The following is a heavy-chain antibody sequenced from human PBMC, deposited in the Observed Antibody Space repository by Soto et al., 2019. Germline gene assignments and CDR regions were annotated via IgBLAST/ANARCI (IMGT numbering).Heavy chain of an antibody. Sequence: PGGSLRLSCAASGFSFSDHYMGWIRQAPGKGLEWVSDKTIYYADSVKGRFTISRDSAKNSLYLQMDSLRGEDTAVYYCARGGPLGSDNYVYFDYWGQGTLVTVSS. J-gene: IGHJ4*02. CDR2: DKTI. D-gene: IGHD3-3*01. V-gene: IGHV3-11*01. CDR1: GFSFSDHY. CDR3: ARGGPLGSDNYVYFDY.